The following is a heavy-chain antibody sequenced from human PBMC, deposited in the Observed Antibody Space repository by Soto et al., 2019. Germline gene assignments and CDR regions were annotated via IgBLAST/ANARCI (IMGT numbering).Heavy chain of an antibody. D-gene: IGHD6-19*01. CDR3: ARVAVAGDKLFDY. CDR2: IYHSGST. J-gene: IGHJ4*02. CDR1: GGSISSSNW. V-gene: IGHV4-4*02. Sequence: SETLSLTCAVSGGSISSSNWWSWVRQPPGKGLEWIGEIYHSGSTNYNPSLKSRVTISVDKSKNQFSLKLSSVTAADTAVYYCARVAVAGDKLFDYWGQGTLVTVSS.